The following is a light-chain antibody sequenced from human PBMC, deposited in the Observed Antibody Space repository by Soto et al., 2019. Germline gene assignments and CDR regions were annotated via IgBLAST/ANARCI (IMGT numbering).Light chain of an antibody. V-gene: IGKV3-20*01. CDR1: QTVNNNY. CDR2: SSS. Sequence: PGEGANLSFRASQTVNNNYLAGCQQKPGQAPRLLLYSSSSRASGIPDRFSGSGSGTDFTLTISRLEPEAFAVYYCQQYSTSPPTWTFGQGT. J-gene: IGKJ1*01. CDR3: QQYSTSPPTWT.